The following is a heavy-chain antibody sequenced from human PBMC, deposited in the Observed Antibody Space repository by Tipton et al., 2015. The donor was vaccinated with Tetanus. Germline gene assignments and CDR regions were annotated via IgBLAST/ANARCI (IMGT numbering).Heavy chain of an antibody. D-gene: IGHD3-22*01. CDR2: IIPIFGTA. J-gene: IGHJ3*02. CDR1: GGTFSSYA. CDR3: ARDFPRPYYYDSSGYYYFDAFDI. Sequence: QVQLVQSGPEVKKPGSSVKVSCKASGGTFSSYAISWVRQAPGQGLEWMGGIIPIFGTANYAQKFQGRVTITADESTSTAYMELSSLRSEDTAVYYCARDFPRPYYYDSSGYYYFDAFDIWGQGTMVTVSS. V-gene: IGHV1-69*01.